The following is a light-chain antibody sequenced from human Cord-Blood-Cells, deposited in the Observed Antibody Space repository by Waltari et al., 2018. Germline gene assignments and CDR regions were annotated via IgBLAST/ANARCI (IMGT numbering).Light chain of an antibody. J-gene: IGLJ2*01. CDR2: EGS. CDR3: CSYAGSNVV. Sequence: QSALTQPASVSGSPGQSITISCTGTSSDVGSYNLVSRYQQHPGKAPKLMIYEGSKRPSGFSNRFSGSKSGNTASLTISGLQAEDEADYYCCSYAGSNVVFGGGTKLTVL. V-gene: IGLV2-23*01. CDR1: SSDVGSYNL.